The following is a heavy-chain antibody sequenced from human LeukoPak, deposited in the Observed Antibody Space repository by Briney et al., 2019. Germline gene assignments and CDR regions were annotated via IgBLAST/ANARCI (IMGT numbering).Heavy chain of an antibody. CDR2: IYYSGSA. Sequence: KPSETLSLTCTVSGGSISTYYWSWIRQPPGKGLEWIGYIYYSGSAKYNPSLKSRVTMSVDTSKNQFSLKLSSVTAADTAVYYCARSDYYDSSGYFDYWGQGTLVTVSS. D-gene: IGHD3-22*01. CDR1: GGSISTYY. CDR3: ARSDYYDSSGYFDY. J-gene: IGHJ4*02. V-gene: IGHV4-59*12.